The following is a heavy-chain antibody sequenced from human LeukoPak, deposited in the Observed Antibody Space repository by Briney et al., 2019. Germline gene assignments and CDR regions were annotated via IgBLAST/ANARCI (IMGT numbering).Heavy chain of an antibody. Sequence: ASVKVSCKASGYTFTSYGISWVRQAPGQGLEWMGWISAYNGNTNYAQKLQGRVTMTTDTSTSTAYMELRSLRSDDTAVYYCASLRGYSGYASFDYWGQGTLVTVSS. CDR3: ASLRGYSGYASFDY. V-gene: IGHV1-18*01. D-gene: IGHD5-12*01. J-gene: IGHJ4*02. CDR2: ISAYNGNT. CDR1: GYTFTSYG.